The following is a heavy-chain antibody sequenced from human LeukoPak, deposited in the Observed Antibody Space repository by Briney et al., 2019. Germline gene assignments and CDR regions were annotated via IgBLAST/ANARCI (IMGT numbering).Heavy chain of an antibody. D-gene: IGHD4-17*01. CDR1: GFMFSSNA. Sequence: GGSLRLSCAAYGFMFSSNAMNWVRQAPGKGLEWVSVISGSGGSTYYADSVKGRFSISRDNSKNTLYLQMNSLRTGDTAVYYCAKARYGDGRGFDYWGQGTPVTVSS. J-gene: IGHJ4*02. CDR3: AKARYGDGRGFDY. V-gene: IGHV3-23*01. CDR2: ISGSGGST.